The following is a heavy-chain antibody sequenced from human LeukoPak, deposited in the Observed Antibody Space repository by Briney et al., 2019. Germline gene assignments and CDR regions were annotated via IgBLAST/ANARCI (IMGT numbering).Heavy chain of an antibody. Sequence: ASVKVSCKASGYTFTGYYMHWVRQAPGQGLEWMGRINPNSGGTNYAQKFQGRVTMTRDTSISTAYMELSRLRSDDTAVYYCARDTLYDSSDYYYPHFDYWGQGTLVTVSS. D-gene: IGHD3-22*01. CDR1: GYTFTGYY. CDR3: ARDTLYDSSDYYYPHFDY. J-gene: IGHJ4*02. CDR2: INPNSGGT. V-gene: IGHV1-2*06.